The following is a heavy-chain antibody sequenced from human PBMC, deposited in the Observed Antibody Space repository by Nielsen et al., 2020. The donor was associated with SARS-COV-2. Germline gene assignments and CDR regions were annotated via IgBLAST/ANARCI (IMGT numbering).Heavy chain of an antibody. D-gene: IGHD3-3*01. V-gene: IGHV3-20*04. CDR2: INWNGGST. CDR1: GFPFDDYG. J-gene: IGHJ4*02. CDR3: ARRGYDRGETIFGVVIREYYFDY. Sequence: GESLKISCAASGFPFDDYGMSWVRQAPGKGLEWVSGINWNGGSTGYADSVKGRFTISRDNAKNSLYLQMNSLRAGDTALYYCARRGYDRGETIFGVVIREYYFDYWGQGTLVTVSS.